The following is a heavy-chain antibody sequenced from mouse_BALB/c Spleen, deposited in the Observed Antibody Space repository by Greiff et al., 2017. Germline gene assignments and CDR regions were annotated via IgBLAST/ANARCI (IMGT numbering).Heavy chain of an antibody. CDR2: ILPGSGST. Sequence: VQLQQSGAELKKPGASVKISCKATGYTFSSYWIEWVKQRPGHGLEWIGEILPGSGSTNYNEKFKGKATFTADTSSNTAYMQLSSLTSEDSAVYYCARCTTVVGFDYWGQGTTLTVSS. D-gene: IGHD1-1*01. V-gene: IGHV1-9*01. J-gene: IGHJ2*01. CDR1: GYTFSSYW. CDR3: ARCTTVVGFDY.